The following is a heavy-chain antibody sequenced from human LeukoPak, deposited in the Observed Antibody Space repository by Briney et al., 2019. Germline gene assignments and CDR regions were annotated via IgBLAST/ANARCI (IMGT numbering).Heavy chain of an antibody. J-gene: IGHJ4*02. D-gene: IGHD1-26*01. CDR1: GYTFTSYG. V-gene: IGHV1-18*01. Sequence: ASVKVSCMASGYTFTSYGITSVRQAPGQGLEWMGWISAYNGNTNYAQKLQGRVTMTNDTSTSTAYMELRSLRSDDTAVYYCARAPLKKVGATLDYWGQGTLVTVSS. CDR3: ARAPLKKVGATLDY. CDR2: ISAYNGNT.